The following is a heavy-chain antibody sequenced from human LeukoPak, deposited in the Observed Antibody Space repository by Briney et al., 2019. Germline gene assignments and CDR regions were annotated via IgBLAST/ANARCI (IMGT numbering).Heavy chain of an antibody. V-gene: IGHV3-23*01. CDR3: AKEDCSGGSCYSAPAYY. J-gene: IGHJ4*02. Sequence: PGGSLRLSCAASGFTFSSYAMSWVRQAPGEGLEWVSAISGSGGSTYYADSVKGRFTISRDNSKNTLYLQMNSLRAEDTAVYYCAKEDCSGGSCYSAPAYYWGQGTLVTVSS. CDR1: GFTFSSYA. CDR2: ISGSGGST. D-gene: IGHD2-15*01.